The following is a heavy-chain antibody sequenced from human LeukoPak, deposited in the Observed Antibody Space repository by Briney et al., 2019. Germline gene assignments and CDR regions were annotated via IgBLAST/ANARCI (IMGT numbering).Heavy chain of an antibody. CDR3: AKRDSSGSYYFDY. CDR1: GFTFSSYD. V-gene: IGHV3-23*01. D-gene: IGHD3-22*01. Sequence: GGSLRLSCAASGFTFSSYDMSWVRQAPGKGLEWVSTINSYGAYTYYADSVRGRFTISRDNSKNALYLQMNSLRAEDTAVFYCAKRDSSGSYYFDYWGQGNLVTVSS. J-gene: IGHJ4*02. CDR2: INSYGAYT.